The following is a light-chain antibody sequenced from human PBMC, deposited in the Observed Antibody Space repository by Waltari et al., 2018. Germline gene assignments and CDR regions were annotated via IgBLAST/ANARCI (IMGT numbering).Light chain of an antibody. CDR1: SGSIASSY. CDR2: EDN. V-gene: IGLV6-57*03. CDR3: QSYDNSGQVV. Sequence: NFMLTQPHSVSESPGKSVTISCTRSSGSIASSYVQWFQKRPGRAPTSVIYEDNERPAGVPDRFAGSIDRSSNSASLTISGLKTEDEADYHCQSYDNSGQVVFGGGTRLTVL. J-gene: IGLJ3*02.